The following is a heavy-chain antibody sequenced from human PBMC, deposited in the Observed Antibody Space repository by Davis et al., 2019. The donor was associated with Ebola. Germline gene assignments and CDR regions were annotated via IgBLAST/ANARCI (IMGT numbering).Heavy chain of an antibody. CDR2: IYYSGST. CDR3: ARTGYYGSGSYPRWFDP. Sequence: PSETLSLTCTVSGGSISSYYWSWIRQPQGKGLEWIGYIYYSGSTNYNPSLKSRVTISVDTSKNQFSLKLSSVTAADTAVYYCARTGYYGSGSYPRWFDPWGQGTLVTVSS. V-gene: IGHV4-59*01. D-gene: IGHD3-10*01. CDR1: GGSISSYY. J-gene: IGHJ5*02.